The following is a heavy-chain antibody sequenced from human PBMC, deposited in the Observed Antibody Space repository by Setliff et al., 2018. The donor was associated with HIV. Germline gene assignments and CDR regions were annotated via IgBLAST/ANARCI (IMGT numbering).Heavy chain of an antibody. J-gene: IGHJ4*02. V-gene: IGHV3-23*01. CDR2: IGAAGYPT. CDR3: ANKIDYGQYPFDY. D-gene: IGHD4-17*01. CDR1: GFTFSNYA. Sequence: GGSLRLSCAASGFTFSNYAMGWVRQGPGKGLEWVSTIGAAGYPTHYAESVKGRFTISKDNSQNALYLQMNSLTDEDTAVYYCANKIDYGQYPFDYRGQGTLVTVSS.